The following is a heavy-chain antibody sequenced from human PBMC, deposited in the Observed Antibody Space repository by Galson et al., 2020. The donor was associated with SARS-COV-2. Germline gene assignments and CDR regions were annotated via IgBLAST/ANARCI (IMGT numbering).Heavy chain of an antibody. Sequence: GESLKLSCKGSGYSFTSYWISWVRQMPGKGLEWMGRIDPSDSYTNYSPSFQGHVTISKSISTAYLQCSSLKASDTAVYYCARGHLEISMIVVVFTAAAYYFDSWGQGTLVTVFS. V-gene: IGHV5-10-1*01. J-gene: IGHJ4*02. CDR1: GYSFTSYW. D-gene: IGHD3-22*01. CDR3: ARGHLEISMIVVVFTAAAYYFDS. CDR2: IDPSDSYT.